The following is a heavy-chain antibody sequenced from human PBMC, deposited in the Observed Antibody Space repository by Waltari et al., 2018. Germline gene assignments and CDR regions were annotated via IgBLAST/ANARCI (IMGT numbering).Heavy chain of an antibody. CDR3: ATSITFGGVIFISFYFDY. CDR2: VGPEECET. J-gene: IGHJ4*02. V-gene: IGHV1-24*01. Sequence: LEGVVGVGPEECETIYAQQFQGRVTKTQDTSTGTAYMELSSLRSEDTAVYYCATSITFGGVIFISFYFDYWGQGTLVTVS. D-gene: IGHD3-16*02.